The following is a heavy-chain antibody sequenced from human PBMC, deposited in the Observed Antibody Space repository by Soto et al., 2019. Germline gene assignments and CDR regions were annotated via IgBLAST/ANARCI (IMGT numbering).Heavy chain of an antibody. D-gene: IGHD3-22*01. CDR3: AWSFYYDSSGYSFDY. V-gene: IGHV1-3*01. J-gene: IGHJ4*02. CDR2: INAGNGNT. CDR1: GYTFTSYA. Sequence: GASVKVSCKASGYTFTSYAMHWVRQAPGQRLEWMGWINAGNGNTKYSQKFQGRVTITRDTSASTAYMELSSLRSEDTAVYCCAWSFYYDSSGYSFDYWGQGTLVTVSS.